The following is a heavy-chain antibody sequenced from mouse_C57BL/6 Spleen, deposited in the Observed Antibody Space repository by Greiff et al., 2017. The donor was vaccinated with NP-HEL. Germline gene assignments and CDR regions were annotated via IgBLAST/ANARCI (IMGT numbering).Heavy chain of an antibody. CDR1: GYTFTSYW. CDR3: ARGGYSNYVGDY. J-gene: IGHJ2*01. Sequence: QVQLQQPGAELVRPGSSVKLSCKASGYTFTSYWMHWVKQRPIQGLEWIGNIDPSDSETHYNQKFKDKATLTVDKSSSTAYMQLSSLTSEDSAVYYCARGGYSNYVGDYWGQGTTLTVSS. V-gene: IGHV1-52*01. CDR2: IDPSDSET. D-gene: IGHD2-5*01.